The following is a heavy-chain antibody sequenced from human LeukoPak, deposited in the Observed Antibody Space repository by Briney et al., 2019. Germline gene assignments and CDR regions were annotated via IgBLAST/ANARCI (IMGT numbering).Heavy chain of an antibody. Sequence: SETLSLTCAIYSESFSGYFWSWIRQPPGKGLEWIGEINYSGSTNYNPSLKSRVTISVDTSKNQFSLKLSSVTAADTAVYYCARLSGYSTGWYPNNPYYFDYWGQGTLVTVSS. CDR2: INYSGST. J-gene: IGHJ4*02. D-gene: IGHD6-19*01. CDR3: ARLSGYSTGWYPNNPYYFDY. V-gene: IGHV4-34*01. CDR1: SESFSGYF.